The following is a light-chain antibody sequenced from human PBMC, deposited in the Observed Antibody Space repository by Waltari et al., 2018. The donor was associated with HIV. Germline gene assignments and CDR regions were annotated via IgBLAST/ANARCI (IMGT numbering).Light chain of an antibody. Sequence: DIQMTQSPSTMSASVGDRVTITCRASQSIDSWLAWYQQKPGKAPNLLIYKASTLERWVPSRFSGSGSGTEFTLTISSLQPDDFATYYCQQYNSISWTFGQGTKVEIK. CDR1: QSIDSW. CDR2: KAS. V-gene: IGKV1-5*03. J-gene: IGKJ1*01. CDR3: QQYNSISWT.